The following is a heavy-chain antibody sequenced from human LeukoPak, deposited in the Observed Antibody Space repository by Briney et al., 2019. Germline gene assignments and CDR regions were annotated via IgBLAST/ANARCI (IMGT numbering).Heavy chain of an antibody. D-gene: IGHD3-3*01. CDR2: ISGSGSST. V-gene: IGHV3-23*01. Sequence: GGSLRLSCAASGFTFSSYAMSWVRLAPGKGLEWVSSISGSGSSTYFADSVKGRFTISRDNAKKSLYLQMNSLRAEDTAVYYCARPHPRTVFGVFSYYYGMDVWGQGTTVTVSS. CDR1: GFTFSSYA. CDR3: ARPHPRTVFGVFSYYYGMDV. J-gene: IGHJ6*02.